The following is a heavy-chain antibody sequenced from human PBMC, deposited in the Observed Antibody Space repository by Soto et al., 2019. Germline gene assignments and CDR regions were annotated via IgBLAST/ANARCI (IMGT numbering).Heavy chain of an antibody. V-gene: IGHV4-34*01. CDR3: ASLRVDYYYMDV. CDR1: GGSFSGYY. J-gene: IGHJ6*03. Sequence: SETLSLTCAVYGGSFSGYYWSWIRQPPGKGLEWIGEINHSGSTNYNPSLKSRVTISVDTSKNQFSLKLSSVTAADTAVYYCASLRVDYYYMDVWGKGTTVTVSS. CDR2: INHSGST. D-gene: IGHD2-15*01.